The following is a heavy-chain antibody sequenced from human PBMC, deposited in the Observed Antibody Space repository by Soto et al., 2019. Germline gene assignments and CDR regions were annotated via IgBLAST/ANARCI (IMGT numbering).Heavy chain of an antibody. CDR1: GGSISSGGYY. CDR3: AREIGTDFGVVIIRGWFDP. D-gene: IGHD3-3*01. CDR2: IYYSGST. Sequence: QVQLQESGPGLVKPSQTLSLTCTVSGGSISSGGYYWSWIRQHPGKGLEWIGYIYYSGSTYYNPSLKSRGTMSVDTTKNPFSLKLSSVTAADTAVYYCAREIGTDFGVVIIRGWFDPWGQGTLVTVSS. V-gene: IGHV4-31*03. J-gene: IGHJ5*02.